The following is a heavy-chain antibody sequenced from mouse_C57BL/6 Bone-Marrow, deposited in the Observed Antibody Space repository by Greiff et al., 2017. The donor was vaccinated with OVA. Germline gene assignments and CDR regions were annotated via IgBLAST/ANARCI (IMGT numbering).Heavy chain of an antibody. CDR1: GYTFTSYW. D-gene: IGHD4-1*01. J-gene: IGHJ2*01. Sequence: QVQLQQPGAELVRPGSSVKLSCTASGYTFTSYWMQWVKQRPIQGLEWIGNIDPSDSETHYNQKFKDKATLTVDKSSSTAYMQLSSLTSEASAVYYCARWGWDVYFDYWGQGTTLTVSS. V-gene: IGHV1-52*01. CDR2: IDPSDSET. CDR3: ARWGWDVYFDY.